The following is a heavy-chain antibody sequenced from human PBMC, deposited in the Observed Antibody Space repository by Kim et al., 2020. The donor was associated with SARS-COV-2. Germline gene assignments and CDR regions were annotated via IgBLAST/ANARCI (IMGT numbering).Heavy chain of an antibody. V-gene: IGHV3-7*04. CDR1: GFTFNNYW. Sequence: GGSLRLSCAASGFTFNNYWMSWVRQAPGKGLEWVANIKQDGSEKYYVDSVKGRFTISRDNAKNSLYLQMDSLRVEDTAVYYCARGRGMDYWGQGTLVTVS. CDR3: ARGRGMDY. CDR2: IKQDGSEK. J-gene: IGHJ4*02.